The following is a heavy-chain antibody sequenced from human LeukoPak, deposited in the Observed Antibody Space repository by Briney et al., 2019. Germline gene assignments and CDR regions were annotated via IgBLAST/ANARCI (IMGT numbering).Heavy chain of an antibody. CDR2: ISGSGGST. J-gene: IGHJ4*02. CDR1: GFTFSSYW. V-gene: IGHV3-23*01. D-gene: IGHD2-15*01. Sequence: PGGSLRLSCAASGFTFSSYWMSWVRQAPGKGLEWVSAISGSGGSTYYADSVKGRFTISRDNSKNTLYLQMNSLRSEDTAVYYCARGRYSSGPGSGYWGQGTLVTVSS. CDR3: ARGRYSSGPGSGY.